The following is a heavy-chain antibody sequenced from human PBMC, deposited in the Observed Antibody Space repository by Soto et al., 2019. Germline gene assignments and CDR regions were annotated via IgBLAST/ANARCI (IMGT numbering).Heavy chain of an antibody. CDR1: GGSISSYY. J-gene: IGHJ4*02. CDR2: IYTSGST. Sequence: PSETLSLTCTVSGGSISSYYWSWIRQPAGKGLEWIGRIYTSGSTNYNPSLKSRVTMSVDTSKNQFTLKLSSVTAADTGVYFCARSFTVPVDFFDSWGQGTLVTVSS. V-gene: IGHV4-4*07. CDR3: ARSFTVPVDFFDS. D-gene: IGHD4-17*01.